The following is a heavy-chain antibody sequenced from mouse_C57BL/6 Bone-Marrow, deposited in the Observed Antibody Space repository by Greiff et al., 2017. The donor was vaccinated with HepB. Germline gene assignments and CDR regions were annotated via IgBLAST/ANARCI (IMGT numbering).Heavy chain of an antibody. D-gene: IGHD1-1*01. CDR3: ARPDDYGSSYVPYYYAIDY. J-gene: IGHJ4*01. CDR1: GYTFTSYW. V-gene: IGHV1-64*01. CDR2: IHPNSGST. Sequence: QVQLQQPGAELVKPGASVKLSCKASGYTFTSYWMHWVKQRPGQGLEWIGMIHPNSGSTNYNEKFKSKATLTVDKSSSTAYMQLSSLTSEDSAVYDCARPDDYGSSYVPYYYAIDYWGQGTSVTVSS.